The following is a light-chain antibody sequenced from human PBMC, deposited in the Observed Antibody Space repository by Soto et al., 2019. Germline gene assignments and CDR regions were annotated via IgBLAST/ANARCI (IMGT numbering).Light chain of an antibody. Sequence: DIQMTQSPSSLSASVGDRVTITCRARQTISNYLNWYQQKPGKAPNLLIYSASSLQSGVPSRFSGSGSGTDFTLTISSLQPEDFATYYCQQSYSTPPITFGPGTKVDIK. CDR1: QTISNY. J-gene: IGKJ3*01. CDR2: SAS. V-gene: IGKV1-39*01. CDR3: QQSYSTPPIT.